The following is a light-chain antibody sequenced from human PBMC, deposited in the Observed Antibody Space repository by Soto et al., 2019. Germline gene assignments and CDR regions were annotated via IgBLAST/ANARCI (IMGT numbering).Light chain of an antibody. J-gene: IGKJ4*01. CDR2: GAS. V-gene: IGKV3-15*01. CDR1: QSVGSK. Sequence: ETVITQSPFTLSVSPGERVTLSCRASQSVGSKLAWYHQKPGQAPRLLIYGASNRATGIPVRFSGSGSGTEFTLTISSLQSEDSGVYYCQQYDVWPALTFGGGTKVDIK. CDR3: QQYDVWPALT.